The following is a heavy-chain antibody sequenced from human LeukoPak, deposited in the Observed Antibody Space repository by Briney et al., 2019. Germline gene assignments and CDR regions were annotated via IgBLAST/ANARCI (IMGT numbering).Heavy chain of an antibody. J-gene: IGHJ4*02. CDR1: GFTFSTYH. CDR2: ISGSGVST. Sequence: PGGSLRLSCAASGFTFSTYHMTWVRQAPGKGLEWVSGISGSGVSTYYADSVKGRFTISRDNSKNTLYLQMNSLRAEDTAVYYCANSLGGILTGYYRGWDYFDYWGQGTLVTVSS. CDR3: ANSLGGILTGYYRGWDYFDY. V-gene: IGHV3-23*01. D-gene: IGHD3-9*01.